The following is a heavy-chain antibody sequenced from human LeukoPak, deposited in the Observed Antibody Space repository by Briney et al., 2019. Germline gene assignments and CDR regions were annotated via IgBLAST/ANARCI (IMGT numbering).Heavy chain of an antibody. CDR1: GYTFTSYA. CDR3: ARGHFNWNDGYFDY. D-gene: IGHD1-1*01. J-gene: IGHJ4*02. V-gene: IGHV7-4-1*02. CDR2: INTNTGNP. Sequence: ASVKVSCKASGYTFTSYAMNWVRQAPGQGLEWMGWINTNTGNPTYAQGFTGRFVFSLDTSVSTAYQQISSLKAEDTAVYYCARGHFNWNDGYFDYWGQGTLVTVSS.